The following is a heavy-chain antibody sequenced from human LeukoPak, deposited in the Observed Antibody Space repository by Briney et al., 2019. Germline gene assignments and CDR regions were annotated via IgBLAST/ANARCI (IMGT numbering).Heavy chain of an antibody. CDR1: GGTFSSYA. CDR3: ARDPGYSSGWYYFDY. D-gene: IGHD6-19*01. CDR2: IIPIFGTA. J-gene: IGHJ4*02. Sequence: SVKVSCKASGGTFSSYAISWVRQAPGQGLEWMGGIIPIFGTANYAQKFQGRVTITADESTSTAYMELSSLRSEDTAVYYRARDPGYSSGWYYFDYWGQGTLVTVSS. V-gene: IGHV1-69*13.